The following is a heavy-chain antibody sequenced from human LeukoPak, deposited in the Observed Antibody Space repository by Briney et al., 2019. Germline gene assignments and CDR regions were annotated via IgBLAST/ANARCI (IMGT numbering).Heavy chain of an antibody. V-gene: IGHV3-66*01. CDR1: GFTVSSNY. CDR3: YSMIVVEIRVINDY. CDR2: IYSGGST. J-gene: IGHJ4*02. Sequence: GGSLRLSCAVSGFTVSSNYMSWVHQAPGKGLEWVSVIYSGGSTYYADSVKGRFTISRDNSKNTLYLQMNSLRAEDTAVYYCYSMIVVEIRVINDYWGQGTLVTVSS. D-gene: IGHD3-22*01.